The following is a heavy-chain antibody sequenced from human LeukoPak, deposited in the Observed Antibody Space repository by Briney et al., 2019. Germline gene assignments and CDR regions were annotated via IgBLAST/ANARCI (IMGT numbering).Heavy chain of an antibody. CDR2: ISGSGGST. D-gene: IGHD7-27*01. J-gene: IGHJ3*02. CDR3: AKDRSAGVPKAFDI. CDR1: GFTFSSYG. Sequence: PGGSLRLSCAASGFTFSSYGMHWVRQAPGKGLEWVSTISGSGGSTYYADSVKGRFTISRDNSENTLYLQMNGLRADDTAVYYCAKDRSAGVPKAFDIWGQGTMVTVSS. V-gene: IGHV3-23*01.